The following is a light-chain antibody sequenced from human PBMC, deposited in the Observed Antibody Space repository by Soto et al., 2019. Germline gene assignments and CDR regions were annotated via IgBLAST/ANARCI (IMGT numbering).Light chain of an antibody. Sequence: DIQMTQSPSTLSASVGDRVTITCRASQSISSWLAWYQQKPGKAPKLLIYKGSSLERGVPPRFSSSGSGTEFTLTISSLQPDDFATYYCQQYNSYSRTFGRGTKVDIK. CDR3: QQYNSYSRT. J-gene: IGKJ1*01. CDR1: QSISSW. CDR2: KGS. V-gene: IGKV1-5*03.